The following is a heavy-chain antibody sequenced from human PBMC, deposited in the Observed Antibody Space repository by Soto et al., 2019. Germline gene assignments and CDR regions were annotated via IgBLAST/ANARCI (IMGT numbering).Heavy chain of an antibody. D-gene: IGHD6-19*01. CDR2: INAGNGNT. CDR1: GYTFTSYA. V-gene: IGHV1-3*01. Sequence: ASVKVSCKASGYTFTSYAMHWVRQAPGQRLEWMGWINAGNGNTKYSQKFQGRVTITRDTSATTAYMELSSLRAEDTAVYYCARCIVVAGMVDYWGQRTLVTGSS. J-gene: IGHJ4*02. CDR3: ARCIVVAGMVDY.